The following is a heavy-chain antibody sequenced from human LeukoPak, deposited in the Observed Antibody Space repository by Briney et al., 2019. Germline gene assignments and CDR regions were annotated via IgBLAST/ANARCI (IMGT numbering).Heavy chain of an antibody. Sequence: SETLSLTCTVSGGSISSSSYYWGWIRQPPGKGLEWIGIIYYSGSTYYNPSLKSRLTISVDTSKNQFSLKLSSVTAADTALYYCARLGYCSSTSCYEYCFDPWGQGTLVTVSS. V-gene: IGHV4-39*01. J-gene: IGHJ5*02. CDR1: GGSISSSSYY. CDR2: IYYSGST. D-gene: IGHD2-2*01. CDR3: ARLGYCSSTSCYEYCFDP.